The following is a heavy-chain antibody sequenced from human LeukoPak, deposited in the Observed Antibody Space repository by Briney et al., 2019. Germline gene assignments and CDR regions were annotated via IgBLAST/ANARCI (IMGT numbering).Heavy chain of an antibody. D-gene: IGHD6-13*01. CDR3: ARAAGAARPLWYFDL. V-gene: IGHV3-13*01. Sequence: GGSLRLSCAASGFTFKSYDMHWVRQAAGEGLEWVSAIGTAGDTYYPGSVKGRFTISRENAKNSLYLQMNSLRAGDTAVYYCARAAGAARPLWYFDLWGRGTLVTVSS. CDR2: IGTAGDT. CDR1: GFTFKSYD. J-gene: IGHJ2*01.